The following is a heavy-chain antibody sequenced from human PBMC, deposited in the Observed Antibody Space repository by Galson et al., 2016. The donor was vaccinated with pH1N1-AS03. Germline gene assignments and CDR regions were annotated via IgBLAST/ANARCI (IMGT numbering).Heavy chain of an antibody. CDR1: GYTFTTYG. V-gene: IGHV1-18*01. CDR3: VRESEISGVVFFNY. CDR2: ISAYYGDT. D-gene: IGHD3-3*01. Sequence: VKVSCKASGYTFTTYGISWVRQAPGQGLEWMGWISAYYGDTHFAHKYQERVTLTRDTSTATAYMELRNLRSDDTAVYYCVRESEISGVVFFNYWGQGTLVTVSS. J-gene: IGHJ4*02.